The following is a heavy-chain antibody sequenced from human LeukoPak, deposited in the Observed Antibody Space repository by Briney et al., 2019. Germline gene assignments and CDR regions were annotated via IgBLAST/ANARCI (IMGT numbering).Heavy chain of an antibody. CDR3: ARGDFWSGFYNF. Sequence: SQTLSLTYTVSGGSISSSSYYWGWIHQPPGKGLEWIGRIYTSGTTNYNPSLKSRVTMSVDTSKNQFSLKLSSVTAADTAVYYCARGDFWSGFYNFWGQGTLVTVSS. J-gene: IGHJ4*02. CDR2: IYTSGTT. V-gene: IGHV4-61*02. CDR1: GGSISSSSYY. D-gene: IGHD3-3*01.